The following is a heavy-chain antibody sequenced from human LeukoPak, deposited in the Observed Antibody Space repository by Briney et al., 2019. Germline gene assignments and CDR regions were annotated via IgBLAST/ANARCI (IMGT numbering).Heavy chain of an antibody. CDR2: ISWNSGSI. CDR1: GFTFSSYS. V-gene: IGHV3-9*01. J-gene: IGHJ5*02. Sequence: QSGGSLRLSCAASGFTFSSYSMNWVRQAPGKGLEWVSGISWNSGSIGYADSVKGRFTISRDNAKNSLYLQMNSLRAEDTALYYCAKSLSIAAAGTDGWFDPWGQGTLVTVSS. CDR3: AKSLSIAAAGTDGWFDP. D-gene: IGHD6-13*01.